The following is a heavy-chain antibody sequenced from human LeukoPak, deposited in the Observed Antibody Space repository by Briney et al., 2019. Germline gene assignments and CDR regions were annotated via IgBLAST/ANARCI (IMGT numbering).Heavy chain of an antibody. CDR3: ARLALPRRMVPAAISRDPGIAAAGIHMDV. CDR1: GGSFSGYY. CDR2: INHSGST. Sequence: SETLSLTCAVYGGSFSGYYWSWIRQPPGKGLEWIGEINHSGSTNYSPSLKSRVTISVDTSKNQFSLKLSSVTAADTAVYYCARLALPRRMVPAAISRDPGIAAAGIHMDVWGKGTTVTVSS. D-gene: IGHD6-13*01. J-gene: IGHJ6*03. V-gene: IGHV4-34*01.